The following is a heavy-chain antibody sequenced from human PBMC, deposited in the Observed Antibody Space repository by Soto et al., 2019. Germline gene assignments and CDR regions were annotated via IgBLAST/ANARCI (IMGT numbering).Heavy chain of an antibody. Sequence: QVQLVQSGAEVKKPGSSVKVSCKASGGTFSSYAISWVRQAPGHALEWMGGIIPIFGAANYAQKFQGRVTITADDSTSTAYMELSSQRSEDTAMYYCARGGAAAGTYYYYYGMDVW. J-gene: IGHJ6*01. CDR2: IIPIFGAA. D-gene: IGHD6-13*01. CDR1: GGTFSSYA. CDR3: ARGGAAAGTYYYYYGMDV. V-gene: IGHV1-69*12.